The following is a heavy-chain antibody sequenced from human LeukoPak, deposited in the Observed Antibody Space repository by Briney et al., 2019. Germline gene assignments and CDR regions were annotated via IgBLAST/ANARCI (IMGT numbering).Heavy chain of an antibody. CDR3: AIRIVVVIAGIGGFDY. CDR1: GFTFSSYA. D-gene: IGHD2-21*01. Sequence: PGGSLRLSCAASGFTFSSYAMSWVRQAPGKGLEWVSAISGSGGSTYYADSVKGRFTISRDNSKNTLYLQMNSLRAEDTAVYYCAIRIVVVIAGIGGFDYWGQGTLVTVSS. CDR2: ISGSGGST. V-gene: IGHV3-23*01. J-gene: IGHJ4*02.